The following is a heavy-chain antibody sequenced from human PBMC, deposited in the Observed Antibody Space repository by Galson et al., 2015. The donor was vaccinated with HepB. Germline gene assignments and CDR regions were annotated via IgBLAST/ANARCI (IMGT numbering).Heavy chain of an antibody. V-gene: IGHV3-30*18. J-gene: IGHJ6*02. D-gene: IGHD2-15*01. CDR1: GFIFSNFG. Sequence: SLRLSCAASGFIFSNFGIHWVRQAPGKGLEWVELISHDGSDDYYADSVKGRFTISRDNSKNPLYLQLNSLRVDDTAIYYCAKEGSMFSYCCGMDVWGQGTPVTVSS. CDR3: AKEGSMFSYCCGMDV. CDR2: ISHDGSDD.